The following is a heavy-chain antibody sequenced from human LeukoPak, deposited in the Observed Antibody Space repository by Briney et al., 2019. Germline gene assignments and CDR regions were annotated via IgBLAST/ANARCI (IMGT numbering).Heavy chain of an antibody. Sequence: ASVKVSCKVSGYTLTELSMHWVRQAPGKGLEWMGGFDPEDGETIYAQKFQGRVTMTRNTSISTAYMEPSSLRSEDTAVYYCASFDWTDYWGQGTLVTVSS. V-gene: IGHV1-24*01. D-gene: IGHD3-9*01. CDR2: FDPEDGET. CDR3: ASFDWTDY. J-gene: IGHJ4*02. CDR1: GYTLTELS.